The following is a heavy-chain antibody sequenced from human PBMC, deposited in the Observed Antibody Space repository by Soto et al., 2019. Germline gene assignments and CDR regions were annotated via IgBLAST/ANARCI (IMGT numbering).Heavy chain of an antibody. J-gene: IGHJ4*02. V-gene: IGHV4-59*01. CDR3: AGGTDSKKVAY. CDR2: IYYSGST. CDR1: GGSISSYY. D-gene: IGHD3-22*01. Sequence: SETLSLTCTVSGGSISSYYWSWIRQPPGKGLEWIGYIYYSGSTNYNPSLKGRVTISVDTSKNQFSLKVSSVTAADTAVYYCAGGTDSKKVAYGGQETLVTVPS.